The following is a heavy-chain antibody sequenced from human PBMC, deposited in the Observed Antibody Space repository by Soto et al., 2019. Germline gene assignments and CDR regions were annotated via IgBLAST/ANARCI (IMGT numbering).Heavy chain of an antibody. CDR2: IYYSGST. CDR1: GGSISSYY. J-gene: IGHJ4*02. CDR3: ARKYGASLDY. D-gene: IGHD4-17*01. V-gene: IGHV4-59*01. Sequence: PSETLSLTCTVSGGSISSYYWSWIRQPPGKGLEWIGYIYYSGSTNYNPSLKSRVTISVDTSKNQFSLKLSSVTAADTAVYYRARKYGASLDYWGQGTLVPVSS.